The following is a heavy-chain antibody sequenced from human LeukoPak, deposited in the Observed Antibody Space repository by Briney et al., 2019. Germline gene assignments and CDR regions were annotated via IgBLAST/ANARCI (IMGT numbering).Heavy chain of an antibody. CDR3: ATRSNSGYEFFDF. D-gene: IGHD5-12*01. Sequence: GESLKISCKGSGYGFTNYWIGWVRQMPGKGLEWMGIIYPGDSDTRYNPSFQGQVTVSADKSINTAYLQWNSLKASDTAMFYCATRSNSGYEFFDFWGQGTLVTVSS. CDR1: GYGFTNYW. J-gene: IGHJ4*02. V-gene: IGHV5-51*01. CDR2: IYPGDSDT.